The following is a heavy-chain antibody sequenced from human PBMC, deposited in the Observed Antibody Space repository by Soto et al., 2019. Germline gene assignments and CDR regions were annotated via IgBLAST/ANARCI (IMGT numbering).Heavy chain of an antibody. CDR3: AREVIPLTTDWYCDL. CDR1: GGSISGGVGGLYY. J-gene: IGHJ2*01. V-gene: IGHV4-30-4*01. CDR2: IYDSGST. Sequence: QLQLRESGPGLVKPSETLSLTCTVSGGSISGGVGGLYYWGWIRQPPGKGLEWIGYIYDSGSTYYTPSLTSRVTISVDTSKNQFSLRLRSVTAADTAVYYCAREVIPLTTDWYCDLWGRDTLVTVSS. D-gene: IGHD4-17*01.